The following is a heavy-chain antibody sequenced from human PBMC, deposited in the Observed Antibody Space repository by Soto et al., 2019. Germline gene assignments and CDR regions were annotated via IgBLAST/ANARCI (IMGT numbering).Heavy chain of an antibody. CDR3: ARTPHSISWSEVDAEFDY. D-gene: IGHD6-13*01. Sequence: LALTCAVSGYSISSGYYWGWFRQPPGKGLEWIGSIYHSGSTYYNPSLKSRVTISVDTSKNQFSLKLSSVTAADTAVYYCARTPHSISWSEVDAEFDYWGQGTLVTVSS. J-gene: IGHJ4*02. CDR1: GYSISSGYY. V-gene: IGHV4-38-2*01. CDR2: IYHSGST.